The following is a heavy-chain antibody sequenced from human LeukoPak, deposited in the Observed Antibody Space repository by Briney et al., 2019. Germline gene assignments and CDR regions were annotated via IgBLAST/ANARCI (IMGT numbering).Heavy chain of an antibody. Sequence: ASVKVSCKASGYTFTGYYMHWVRQAPGQGLEWMGWINPNSGGTNYAQKFQGRVTMTRDTSISTAYMELSRLRSDDTAVYCCARGSWITMIVVVITSDFDYWGQGTLVTVSS. V-gene: IGHV1-2*02. CDR2: INPNSGGT. CDR1: GYTFTGYY. D-gene: IGHD3-22*01. J-gene: IGHJ4*02. CDR3: ARGSWITMIVVVITSDFDY.